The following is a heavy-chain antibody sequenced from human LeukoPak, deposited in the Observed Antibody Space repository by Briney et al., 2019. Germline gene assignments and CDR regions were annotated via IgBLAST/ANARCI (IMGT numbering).Heavy chain of an antibody. V-gene: IGHV3-23*01. D-gene: IGHD6-25*01. CDR3: ASLPGF. CDR1: GFTFSSYA. Sequence: PGGSLRLSCAASGFTFSSYAMSWVRQAPGKGLDWVSGIGNGGGSTYYADSLKGRFTISRDNSKNTLYLQMNSLRAEDTAVYYCASLPGFWGQGTLVTVSS. CDR2: IGNGGGST. J-gene: IGHJ4*02.